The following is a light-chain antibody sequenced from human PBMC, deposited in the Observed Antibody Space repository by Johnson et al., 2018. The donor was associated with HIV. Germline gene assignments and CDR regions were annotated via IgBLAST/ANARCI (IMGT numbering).Light chain of an antibody. CDR1: SSNIGKNY. Sequence: QLVLTQPPSVSAAPGQKVTISCSGSSSNIGKNYVSWYQQLPGKAPKLLIYDNNKRPSGIPDRFSGPKSGTSATLGITGLQTGDEADYYCGTWDSTLSAGGVFGTGTKVTVL. V-gene: IGLV1-51*01. J-gene: IGLJ1*01. CDR3: GTWDSTLSAGGV. CDR2: DNN.